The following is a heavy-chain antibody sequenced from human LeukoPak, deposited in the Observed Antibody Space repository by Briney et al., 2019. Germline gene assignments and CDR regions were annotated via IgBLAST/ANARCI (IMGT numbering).Heavy chain of an antibody. CDR1: GYSFSTYW. D-gene: IGHD4-23*01. V-gene: IGHV5-51*01. CDR3: ARVGGSNSDFDS. J-gene: IGHJ4*02. CDR2: IYPGDSDA. Sequence: GESLKISCKGSGYSFSTYWIGWVRQMPGKGLEWMGIIYPGDSDARYSPSFQGQVTISADKSITTAFLQWSSLKASDTAMYYCARVGGSNSDFDSWGQGTLATVSS.